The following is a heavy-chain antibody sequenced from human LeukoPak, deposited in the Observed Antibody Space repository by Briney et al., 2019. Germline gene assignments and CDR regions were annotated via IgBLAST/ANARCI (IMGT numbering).Heavy chain of an antibody. Sequence: PSETLSLTCSVSGYSISSGYFWGWIRQPPGKGLEWIGRIYHSGSTYYDPSLKSRVTISVDTSRNQFSLNLSSVTAADTAVYYCARARESLVYTYYFDYWGQGTLVTVSS. CDR2: IYHSGST. D-gene: IGHD2-2*02. V-gene: IGHV4-38-2*02. J-gene: IGHJ4*02. CDR1: GYSISSGYF. CDR3: ARARESLVYTYYFDY.